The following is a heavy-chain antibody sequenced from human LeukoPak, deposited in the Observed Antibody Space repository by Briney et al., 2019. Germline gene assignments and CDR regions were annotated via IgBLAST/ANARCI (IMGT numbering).Heavy chain of an antibody. CDR2: INTDGSST. V-gene: IGHV3-74*01. Sequence: GGSLRLSCAASGFTLSNYWMHWVRQARGKGLVWVSRINTDGSSTSYADSVKGRFTISRDNAKNTLYLQMNSLRAEDTAVYDYARDLRYCSSTSCYDPNFDYWGQGTLVTVSS. D-gene: IGHD2-2*01. CDR1: GFTLSNYW. J-gene: IGHJ4*02. CDR3: ARDLRYCSSTSCYDPNFDY.